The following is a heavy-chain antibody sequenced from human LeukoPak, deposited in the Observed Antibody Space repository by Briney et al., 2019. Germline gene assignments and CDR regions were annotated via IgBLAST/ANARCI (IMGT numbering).Heavy chain of an antibody. CDR3: ARVYYSGSSYVGFDY. CDR2: IYSGDST. Sequence: GGSLRLSCAASGFTVSSNYMSWVRQAPGKGLEWVSVIYSGDSTYYADSVKGRFTISRDNSKNPLYLQMNSLRAEDTAVYYCARVYYSGSSYVGFDYWGQGTLVTVSS. J-gene: IGHJ4*02. D-gene: IGHD1-26*01. CDR1: GFTVSSNY. V-gene: IGHV3-53*01.